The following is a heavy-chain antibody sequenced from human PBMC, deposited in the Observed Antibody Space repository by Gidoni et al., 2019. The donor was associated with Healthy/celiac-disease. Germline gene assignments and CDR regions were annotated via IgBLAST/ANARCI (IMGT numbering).Heavy chain of an antibody. CDR1: GGSFSGYY. CDR2: INHRGRT. CDR3: ARTLRWPFDY. Sequence: QVQLQQWGAGLLKPSETLSLTCAVYGGSFSGYYWSWIRQPPGKGLEWIGEINHRGRTNYNPSLTIRVTISVDTSKNQFSLKLSSVTAADTAVYYCARTLRWPFDYWGQGTLVTVSS. J-gene: IGHJ4*02. D-gene: IGHD4-17*01. V-gene: IGHV4-34*01.